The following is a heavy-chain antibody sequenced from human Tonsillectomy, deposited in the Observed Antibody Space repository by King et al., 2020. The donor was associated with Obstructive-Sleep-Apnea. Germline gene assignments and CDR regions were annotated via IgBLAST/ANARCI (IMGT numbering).Heavy chain of an antibody. V-gene: IGHV4-39*07. J-gene: IGHJ5*02. D-gene: IGHD3-10*01. CDR1: GGSISSSSYY. CDR3: ARAPHYYGSGKYNWFDP. Sequence: VQLQESGPGLVKPSETLSLTCTVSGGSISSSSYYWGWIRQPPGKGLEWIGSIYYSGSTYYNPSLKSRVTISVDTSKNQFSLKLSSVTAADTAVYYCARAPHYYGSGKYNWFDPWGQGTLVTVSS. CDR2: IYYSGST.